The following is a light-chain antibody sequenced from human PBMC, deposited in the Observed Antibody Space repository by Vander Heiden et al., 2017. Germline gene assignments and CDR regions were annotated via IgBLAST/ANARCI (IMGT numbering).Light chain of an antibody. CDR1: SSDVGGYNY. V-gene: IGLV2-14*01. J-gene: IGLJ1*01. Sequence: QSALTQPASVSGSPGQSITISCTVTSSDVGGYNYVSWYQQHPGKAPNLMIYDVSNRPSVFSNRFSGSKSGTTASLTISGLQAEDEADYYCTSYTSSSTEVFGTGTKVTVL. CDR3: TSYTSSSTEV. CDR2: DVS.